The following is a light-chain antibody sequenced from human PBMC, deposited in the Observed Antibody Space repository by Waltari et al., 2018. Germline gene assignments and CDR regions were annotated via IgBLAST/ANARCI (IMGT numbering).Light chain of an antibody. CDR3: CSYAGSSTHVL. CDR2: DVS. Sequence: QSALTQPASLSGSPGQSSPLSCTGTSSDVGGYNYFPWYQQYPDKAPKLRIYDVSMRPSGVSSRFAGSKSGNTASLTISGLQAEDEADYYCCSYAGSSTHVLFGGGTKLTVL. CDR1: SSDVGGYNY. J-gene: IGLJ2*01. V-gene: IGLV2-23*02.